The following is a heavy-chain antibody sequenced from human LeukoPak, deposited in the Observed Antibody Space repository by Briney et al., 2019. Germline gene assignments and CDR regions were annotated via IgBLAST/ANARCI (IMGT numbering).Heavy chain of an antibody. Sequence: SKTLSLTCTVSGGSISSYYWSWIRQPPGRGLEWIGYIYYSGSTNYNPSLKSRVTISVDTSKNQFSLKLSSVTAADTAVYYCARQGYYDSSGWTFDIWGQGTMVTVSS. CDR2: IYYSGST. CDR1: GGSISSYY. J-gene: IGHJ3*02. CDR3: ARQGYYDSSGWTFDI. D-gene: IGHD3-22*01. V-gene: IGHV4-59*08.